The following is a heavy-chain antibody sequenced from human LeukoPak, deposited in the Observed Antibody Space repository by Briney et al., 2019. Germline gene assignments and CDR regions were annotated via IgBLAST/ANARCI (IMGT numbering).Heavy chain of an antibody. J-gene: IGHJ4*02. V-gene: IGHV4-59*08. CDR3: ARLRAPSKFCYFGT. Sequence: SETLSLTYSLSSAPVTTHYRAWLRQPPGKGLEWIGFVSKTGNTNYNPSLKSRVTISADTSKNIFSLKLRTLTAADTAVHFCARLRAPSKFCYFGTWGAGTMVIVSS. CDR2: VSKTGNT. CDR1: SAPVTTHY.